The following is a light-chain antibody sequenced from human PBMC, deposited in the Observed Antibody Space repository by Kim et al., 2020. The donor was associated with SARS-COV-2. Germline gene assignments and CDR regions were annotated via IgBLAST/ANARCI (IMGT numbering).Light chain of an antibody. CDR2: LNSDGSH. CDR1: SGHSSYA. CDR3: PTWGTGIVV. J-gene: IGLJ2*01. Sequence: QPVLTQSPSASASLGASVKLTCTLSSGHSSYAIAWHQQQPEKGPRYLMKLNSDGSHSKGDGIPDRFSGSSSGAERYLTISSLQSEDEADYYCPTWGTGIVVFGGGTQLTVL. V-gene: IGLV4-69*01.